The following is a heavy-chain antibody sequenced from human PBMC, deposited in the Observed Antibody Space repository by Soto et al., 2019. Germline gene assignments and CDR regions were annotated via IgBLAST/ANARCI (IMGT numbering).Heavy chain of an antibody. D-gene: IGHD3-9*01. CDR3: ARDLGAYYDILTGYYMEGNWFDP. CDR2: INHSGST. J-gene: IGHJ5*02. V-gene: IGHV4-34*01. CDR1: GGSFSGYY. Sequence: PSETLSLTCAVYGGSFSGYYWSWIRQPPGKGLEWIGEINHSGSTNYNPSLKSRVTISVDTSKNQFSLKLSSVTAADTAVYYCARDLGAYYDILTGYYMEGNWFDPWGQGTLVTVS.